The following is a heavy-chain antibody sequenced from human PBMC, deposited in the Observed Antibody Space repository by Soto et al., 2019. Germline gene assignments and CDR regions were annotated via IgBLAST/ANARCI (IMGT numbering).Heavy chain of an antibody. CDR2: ISGSGGST. D-gene: IGHD3-22*01. Sequence: GGFMRLSSAASGFTCSSYGMSWVRQAPGKGLEWVSAISGSGGSTYYADSVKGRFTISRDNSKNTLYLQMNSLRAEDTAVYFRAKVPYYDSSSLFDYWGQGTLVTVSS. J-gene: IGHJ4*02. CDR3: AKVPYYDSSSLFDY. V-gene: IGHV3-23*01. CDR1: GFTCSSYG.